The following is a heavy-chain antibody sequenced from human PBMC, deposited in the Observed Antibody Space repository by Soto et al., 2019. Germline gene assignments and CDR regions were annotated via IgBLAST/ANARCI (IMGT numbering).Heavy chain of an antibody. CDR3: ARGGHIAVVTASFDY. J-gene: IGHJ4*02. Sequence: QVQLVQSGAEVKKPGASVKVSCKPSGYTFNTYYLHWVRQAPGQALEWMGVIHPSGGGTTYAQKFRVRVTVTRATSTCTVVMELSSLRSDDTAVYYCARGGHIAVVTASFDYWGQGTLVTVSS. D-gene: IGHD2-21*02. CDR1: GYTFNTYY. V-gene: IGHV1-46*02. CDR2: IHPSGGGT.